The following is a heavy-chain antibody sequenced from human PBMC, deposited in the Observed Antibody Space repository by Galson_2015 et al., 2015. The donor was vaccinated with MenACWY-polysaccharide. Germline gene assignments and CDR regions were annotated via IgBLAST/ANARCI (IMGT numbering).Heavy chain of an antibody. CDR3: TTLITTTGD. D-gene: IGHD1-14*01. CDR1: GFTFNNAW. J-gene: IGHJ4*02. Sequence: SLRLSCAASGFTFNNAWMSWVRQAPGKGLEWVGRIKSKTDGETKVYTANVKGRFTISRDDSKNTLYLHMNSLKTEDTDVYYCTTLITTTGDWGQGTLVTVSS. CDR2: IKSKTDGETK. V-gene: IGHV3-15*01.